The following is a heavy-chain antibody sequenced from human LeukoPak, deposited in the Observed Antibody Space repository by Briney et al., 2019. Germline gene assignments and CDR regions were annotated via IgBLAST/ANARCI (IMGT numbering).Heavy chain of an antibody. V-gene: IGHV3-23*01. J-gene: IGHJ3*02. D-gene: IGHD3-22*01. CDR2: ISGSGGST. CDR3: AKDSRVPAPPSMIVVVEAFDI. CDR1: GFTFSSYA. Sequence: PGGSLRLSCAASGFTFSSYAMSWVRQAPGKGLEWVSAISGSGGSTYYADSVKGRFTISRDNSKNTLYLQMNSLKAEDTAVYYCAKDSRVPAPPSMIVVVEAFDIWGQGTMVTVSS.